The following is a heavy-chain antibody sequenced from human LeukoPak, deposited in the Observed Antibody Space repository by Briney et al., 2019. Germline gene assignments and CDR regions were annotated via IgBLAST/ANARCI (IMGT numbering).Heavy chain of an antibody. J-gene: IGHJ3*02. Sequence: ASVKVSCKASGYTFTSYGISWVRQAPGQGLEWMGWISAYNGNTNYAQKLQGRVTMTTDTSTSTAYMELRSLRSDDTAVYYCARGYDFWSGSATPRGAFDIWGQGTMVTVSS. CDR3: ARGYDFWSGSATPRGAFDI. CDR1: GYTFTSYG. V-gene: IGHV1-18*01. CDR2: ISAYNGNT. D-gene: IGHD3-3*01.